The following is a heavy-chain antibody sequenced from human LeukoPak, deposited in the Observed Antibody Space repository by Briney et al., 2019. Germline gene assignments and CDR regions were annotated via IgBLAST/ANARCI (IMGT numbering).Heavy chain of an antibody. CDR3: ARVRLGYGDYYFDY. V-gene: IGHV4-61*05. CDR2: IYYSGST. CDR1: GGSISSSSYY. D-gene: IGHD4-17*01. J-gene: IGHJ4*02. Sequence: PSETLSLTCTVSGGSISSSSYYWGWIRQPPGKGLEWIGYIYYSGSTNYNPSLKSRVTISVDTSKNQFSLKLSSVTAADTAVYYCARVRLGYGDYYFDYWGQGTLVTVSS.